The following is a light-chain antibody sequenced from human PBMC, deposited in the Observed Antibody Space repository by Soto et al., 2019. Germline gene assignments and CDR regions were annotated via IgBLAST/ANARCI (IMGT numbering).Light chain of an antibody. CDR2: AAS. Sequence: DIQMTQSTSSLSASVGDRVTITCRASQSISSYLNWYQQKPGKAPKLLIYAASSLQSGVPSRFIGSGSGTNFTLTVSSLQPEDFATYYCPQSYSTPITFGQGTRLEIK. V-gene: IGKV1-39*01. J-gene: IGKJ5*01. CDR1: QSISSY. CDR3: PQSYSTPIT.